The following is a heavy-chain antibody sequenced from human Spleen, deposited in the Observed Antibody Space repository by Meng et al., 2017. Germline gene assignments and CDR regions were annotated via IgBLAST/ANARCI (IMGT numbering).Heavy chain of an antibody. CDR1: GGSFSGYY. CDR2: INHSGST. Sequence: QGPLPPSGAGLLQPSETLSLTCAVYGGSFSGYYWSWIRQPPGKGLEWIGEINHSGSTNYNPSLESRATISVDTSQNNLSLKLSSVTAADSAVYYCARGPTTMAHDFDYWGQGTLVTVSS. CDR3: ARGPTTMAHDFDY. D-gene: IGHD4-11*01. J-gene: IGHJ4*02. V-gene: IGHV4-34*01.